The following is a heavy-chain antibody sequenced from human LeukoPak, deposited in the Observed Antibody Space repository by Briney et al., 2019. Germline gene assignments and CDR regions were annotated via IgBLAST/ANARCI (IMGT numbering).Heavy chain of an antibody. J-gene: IGHJ3*01. Sequence: GGSLRLSCAASGFRFSSHWMSWVRPVPGKGPGRVAQIKEDGSQKYYVDSVKGRFTISRDNAENSLSLHMNSLRAEDTAVYYCARDQGYCTSVSCRGDAFDVWGQGSMVSVSA. CDR3: ARDQGYCTSVSCRGDAFDV. D-gene: IGHD2-2*01. CDR2: IKEDGSQK. CDR1: GFRFSSHW. V-gene: IGHV3-7*01.